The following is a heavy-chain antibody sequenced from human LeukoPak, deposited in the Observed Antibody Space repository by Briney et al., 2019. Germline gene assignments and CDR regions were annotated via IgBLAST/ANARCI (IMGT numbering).Heavy chain of an antibody. CDR2: IKQDGSEK. CDR3: ARRIAAAAAPYYFDY. Sequence: GGSLRLSCAASVFTFSSYWMSWVRQAPWKGLEWVANIKQDGSEKYYVDSVKGRFTISRDNAKNTLYLQMNSLRAEDTAVYYCARRIAAAAAPYYFDYWGQGTLVTVSS. D-gene: IGHD6-13*01. J-gene: IGHJ4*02. V-gene: IGHV3-7*01. CDR1: VFTFSSYW.